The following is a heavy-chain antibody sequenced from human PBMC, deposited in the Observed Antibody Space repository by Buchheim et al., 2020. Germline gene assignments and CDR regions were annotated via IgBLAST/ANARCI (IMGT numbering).Heavy chain of an antibody. CDR1: GFTFSSYA. CDR3: AKEYSYGFRTPGGVVDGY. J-gene: IGHJ4*02. CDR2: ISGSGGRT. Sequence: EVQLLESGGGLVQPGGSLRLSCAASGFTFSSYAMSWVRQAPGKGLEWVSAISGSGGRTYYADSVKGRFTISRDNYKNTLYLQMNSLRAEDTAVYYCAKEYSYGFRTPGGVVDGYWGQGTL. V-gene: IGHV3-23*01. D-gene: IGHD5-18*01.